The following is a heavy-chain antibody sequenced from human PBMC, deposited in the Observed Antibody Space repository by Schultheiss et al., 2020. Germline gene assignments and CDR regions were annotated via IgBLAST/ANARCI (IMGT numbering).Heavy chain of an antibody. Sequence: GGSLRLSCAASGFTFSSYAMSWVRQAPGKGLEWVGRIKSKTDGGTTDYAAPVKGRFTISRDTSKKTVYLQMASLRPEDTAFYYCAREKPVILLWFRVFDYWGQGTLVTVSS. D-gene: IGHD3-10*01. V-gene: IGHV3-15*01. CDR1: GFTFSSYA. CDR2: IKSKTDGGTT. J-gene: IGHJ4*02. CDR3: AREKPVILLWFRVFDY.